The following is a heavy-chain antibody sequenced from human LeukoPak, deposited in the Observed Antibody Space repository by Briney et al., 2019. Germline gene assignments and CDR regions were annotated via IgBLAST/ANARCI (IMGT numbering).Heavy chain of an antibody. CDR1: GFTFSSYA. Sequence: PGGSLRLSCAASGFTFSSYAMSWVRQAPGKGLDWVSAISGGGGSTYYADSVNDRFTISRDNSKNTLYLQMNSLRAEDTAVYYCAKDLFPVTTLALDIWGQGTIVTVSS. V-gene: IGHV3-23*01. J-gene: IGHJ3*02. CDR3: AKDLFPVTTLALDI. CDR2: ISGGGGST. D-gene: IGHD4-17*01.